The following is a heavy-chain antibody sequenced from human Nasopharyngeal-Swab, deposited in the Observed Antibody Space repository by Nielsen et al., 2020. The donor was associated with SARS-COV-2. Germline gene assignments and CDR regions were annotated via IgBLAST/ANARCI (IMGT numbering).Heavy chain of an antibody. V-gene: IGHV3-30*18. CDR1: GFTFSSYG. J-gene: IGHJ4*02. Sequence: GGSLRLSCAASGFTFSSYGMHWVRQAPGKGLEWVAVISYDGSNKYYADSVKGRFTISRDNSKNTLYLQMNSLRAEDTAVYYCAKEGGAYCGGDCYYFDYWGQGTLVTVSS. CDR3: AKEGGAYCGGDCYYFDY. D-gene: IGHD2-21*02. CDR2: ISYDGSNK.